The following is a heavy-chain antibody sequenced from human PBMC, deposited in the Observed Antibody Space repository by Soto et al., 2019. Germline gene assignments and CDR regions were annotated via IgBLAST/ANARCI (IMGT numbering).Heavy chain of an antibody. V-gene: IGHV4-4*02. J-gene: IGHJ6*02. CDR3: ARVSGSYYSGMDV. CDR2: SYHSGST. Sequence: QVQLQESGPGLVKPSGTLSLTCAVSGGSISSSNWWSWVRQPPGKGLEWIGESYHSGSTTYNPSLKSRFTISVEKSKNQSPLRLSSLPAGDRAVYYCARVSGSYYSGMDVWGQGTTVTVSS. CDR1: GGSISSSNW.